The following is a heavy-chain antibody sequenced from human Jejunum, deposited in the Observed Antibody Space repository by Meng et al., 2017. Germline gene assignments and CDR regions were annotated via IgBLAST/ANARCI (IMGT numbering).Heavy chain of an antibody. D-gene: IGHD6-6*01. V-gene: IGHV4-4*02. J-gene: IGHJ4*02. CDR1: VGFLSGYK. CDR2: DFLRGST. Sequence: EWGPGVLGPCGPLSLTCGVHVGFLSGYKRWRWDRPPPGKGVELIGEDFLRGSTYYTPSLKRRVTITLDEYRNHVSLNLASVTAADTVVYYCARVTMTRLFDFWGQGMLVTVSS. CDR3: ARVTMTRLFDF.